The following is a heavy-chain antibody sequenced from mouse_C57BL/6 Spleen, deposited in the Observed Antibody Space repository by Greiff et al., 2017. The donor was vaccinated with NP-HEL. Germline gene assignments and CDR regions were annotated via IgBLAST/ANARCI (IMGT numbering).Heavy chain of an antibody. V-gene: IGHV1-72*01. J-gene: IGHJ4*01. CDR1: GYTFTSYW. CDR2: IDPTSGGT. D-gene: IGHD2-4*01. Sequence: QVQLQQPGAELVKPGASVKLSCKASGYTFTSYWMHWVKQRPGRGLEWIGRIDPTSGGTQYNEKFKSKATLTVDKPSSTAYMQLSSLTSEDSAVYYCARSGDYDLYAMDYWGQGTSVTVSS. CDR3: ARSGDYDLYAMDY.